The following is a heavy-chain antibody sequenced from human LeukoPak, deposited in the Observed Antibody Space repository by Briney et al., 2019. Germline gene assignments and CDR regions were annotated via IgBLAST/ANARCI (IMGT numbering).Heavy chain of an antibody. Sequence: GESLKISCKASGYSFPNYWIGWVRQMPGKGLEWMAIIYPDNSDTRYSASFEGQVTISVDTSITTAYLQWSRLTASDTAMYYCARERGSGSSWFDPWGQGTLVTVSS. CDR2: IYPDNSDT. V-gene: IGHV5-51*01. D-gene: IGHD3-10*01. CDR3: ARERGSGSSWFDP. CDR1: GYSFPNYW. J-gene: IGHJ5*02.